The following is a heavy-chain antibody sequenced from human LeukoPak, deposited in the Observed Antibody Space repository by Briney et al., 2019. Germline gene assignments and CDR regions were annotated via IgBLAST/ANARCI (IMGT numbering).Heavy chain of an antibody. V-gene: IGHV4-39*01. CDR2: IYYSGST. J-gene: IGHJ4*02. CDR3: ARRVGIVGATWIDY. CDR1: GGSISSSSYY. D-gene: IGHD1-26*01. Sequence: SETLSLTCTVSGGSISSSSYYWGWIRQPPGKGLEWIGSIYYSGSTYYNPSLKSRVTISVDTSKNQFSLKLSSVTAADTAVYYCARRVGIVGATWIDYWGQGTLVTVSS.